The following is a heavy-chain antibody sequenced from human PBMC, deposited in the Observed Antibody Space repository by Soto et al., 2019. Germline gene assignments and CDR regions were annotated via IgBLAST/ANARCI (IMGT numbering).Heavy chain of an antibody. CDR3: ARAVAGEYYLDY. Sequence: QVQLQESGPGLVKPSQTLSLTCTVSGGSISSGGYYWSWIRQHPGKGLEWIGYIYYSGSTYYNPSLRSRVSISVDTSKNQFSLKLSSVTAADTAVYYCARAVAGEYYLDYWGQGTLVTVYS. J-gene: IGHJ4*02. D-gene: IGHD6-19*01. CDR2: IYYSGST. V-gene: IGHV4-31*03. CDR1: GGSISSGGYY.